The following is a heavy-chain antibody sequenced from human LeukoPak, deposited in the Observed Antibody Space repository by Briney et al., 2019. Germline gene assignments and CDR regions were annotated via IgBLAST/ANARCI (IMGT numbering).Heavy chain of an antibody. V-gene: IGHV3-7*01. CDR1: GFTFSSHG. Sequence: GGSLRLSCAASGFTFSSHGVTWVRQAAGKGLEWVAYIRQDGSDKNYVDSVKGRFTISRDNDKNALYLQMNSLRAEDTAVYFCAKLAAASIYYYYYMEVWGKGTTATVSS. D-gene: IGHD6-13*01. CDR3: AKLAAASIYYYYYMEV. CDR2: IRQDGSDK. J-gene: IGHJ6*03.